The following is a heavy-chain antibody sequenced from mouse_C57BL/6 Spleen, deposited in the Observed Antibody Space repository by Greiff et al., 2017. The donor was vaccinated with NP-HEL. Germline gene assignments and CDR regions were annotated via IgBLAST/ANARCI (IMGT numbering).Heavy chain of an antibody. CDR1: GYTFTSYW. Sequence: VQLQQPGAEPVMPGASVKLSCKASGYTFTSYWMHWVKQRPGQGLEWIGEIDPSDSYTNYNQKFKGKSTLTVDKSSSTAYMQLSSLTSEDSAVYYCARGIGNYYGSSYGYFDVWGTGTTVTVSS. V-gene: IGHV1-69*01. CDR2: IDPSDSYT. D-gene: IGHD1-1*01. J-gene: IGHJ1*03. CDR3: ARGIGNYYGSSYGYFDV.